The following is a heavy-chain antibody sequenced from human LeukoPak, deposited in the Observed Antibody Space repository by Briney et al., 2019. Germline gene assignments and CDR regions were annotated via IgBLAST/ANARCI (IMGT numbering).Heavy chain of an antibody. Sequence: ASVKVSCKASGYTFSIYGFSWVRQAPGQGLEWMGWISVYNGNTNYAQKFQGRVTMTTDTSTSTAHMELRSLRSDDTAVYYCARGYSGYDALDYWGQGTLVTVSS. CDR3: ARGYSGYDALDY. J-gene: IGHJ4*02. CDR1: GYTFSIYG. CDR2: ISVYNGNT. D-gene: IGHD5-12*01. V-gene: IGHV1-18*01.